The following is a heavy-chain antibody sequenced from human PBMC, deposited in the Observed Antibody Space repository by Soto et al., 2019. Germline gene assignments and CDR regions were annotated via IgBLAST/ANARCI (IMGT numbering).Heavy chain of an antibody. CDR1: GFIFSSYS. CDR2: ISGSSSYI. J-gene: IGHJ4*02. CDR3: ARSPGYSSGWFDY. D-gene: IGHD6-19*01. V-gene: IGHV3-21*01. Sequence: EVQLVESGGGLVKPGGSLRLSCAASGFIFSSYSMTWVRQAPGKGLESVSSISGSSSYIYYADSVKGRFTISRDNAKNSLYLQMNSLRAEDTAVYYCARSPGYSSGWFDYWGQGTLVTVSS.